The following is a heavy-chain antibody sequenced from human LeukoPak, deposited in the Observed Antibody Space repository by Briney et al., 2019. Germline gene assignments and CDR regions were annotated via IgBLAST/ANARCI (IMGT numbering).Heavy chain of an antibody. Sequence: GGSLRLSCAASGFVFSASYMSWVRKASGKGLEWVATIKPDGSEKYHVDSVSGRFTISRDNTNDSLFLQMNSLRVDDTAVYYCVRGGTYWTVSWGQGTLVNVS. V-gene: IGHV3-7*01. J-gene: IGHJ5*01. CDR2: IKPDGSEK. CDR3: VRGGTYWTVS. CDR1: GFVFSASY.